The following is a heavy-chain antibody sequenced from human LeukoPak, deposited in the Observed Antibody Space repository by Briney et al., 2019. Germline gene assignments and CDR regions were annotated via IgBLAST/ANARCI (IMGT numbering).Heavy chain of an antibody. CDR2: IKSKTDGGTT. CDR1: GFTFTDAW. J-gene: IGHJ4*02. CDR3: TTYYYDSTSDFAY. V-gene: IGHV3-15*01. D-gene: IGHD3-22*01. Sequence: PGGSLRLSCAASGFTFTDAWMSWVRQAPGKGLEWVGRIKSKTDGGTTDYAAPVRGRFTVSRDDSKNTLYLQMSSLRTEDTAVYYCTTYYYDSTSDFAYWGQGTLVTVSS.